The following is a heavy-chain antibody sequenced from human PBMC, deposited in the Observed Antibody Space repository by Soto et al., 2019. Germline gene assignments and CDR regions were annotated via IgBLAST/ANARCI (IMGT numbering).Heavy chain of an antibody. CDR2: IDPSDSYT. CDR3: AKHGRLLGFCSSSSCYTNGFDI. CDR1: GYSFTSYW. V-gene: IGHV5-10-1*01. Sequence: GESLKISCKGSGYSFTSYWISWVRQMPGKGLEWMGRIDPSDSYTNYSPSFQGHVTISADKSISTAYLQWSSLKASDTAMYYCAKHGRLLGFCSSSSCYTNGFDIWGQGTMVTVSS. D-gene: IGHD2-2*02. J-gene: IGHJ3*02.